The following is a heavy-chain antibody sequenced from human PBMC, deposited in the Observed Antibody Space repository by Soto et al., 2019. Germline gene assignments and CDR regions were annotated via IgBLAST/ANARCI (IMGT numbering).Heavy chain of an antibody. CDR2: ISGYSGNT. CDR3: ARGGYCSRTSSYRDYYRGMDV. Sequence: ASVKVSCKAPGYTFTSYGISWVRQAPGQGLEWMGWISGYSGNTNYEQKFQGRASMTTDTSTSTAYMELRSLRSDDTAVYYCARGGYCSRTSSYRDYYRGMDVCGQATTLTVSS. D-gene: IGHD2-2*01. CDR1: GYTFTSYG. J-gene: IGHJ6*02. V-gene: IGHV1-18*04.